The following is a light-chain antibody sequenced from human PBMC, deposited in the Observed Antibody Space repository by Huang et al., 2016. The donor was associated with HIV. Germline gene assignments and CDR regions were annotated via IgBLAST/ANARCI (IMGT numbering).Light chain of an antibody. CDR3: QQRSNWPRT. CDR1: ENILHY. CDR2: DAS. Sequence: EIVLTQSPATLSLSPGERATLACRASENILHYLAWYQQKPGQAPRLLIYDASNRATGSPARFSGSGSGTDFTLTISSLEPEDFAVYYCQQRSNWPRTFGGGTKVEIK. J-gene: IGKJ4*01. V-gene: IGKV3-11*01.